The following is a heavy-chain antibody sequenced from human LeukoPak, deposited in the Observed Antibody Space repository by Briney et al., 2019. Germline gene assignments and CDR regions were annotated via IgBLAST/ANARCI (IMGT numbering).Heavy chain of an antibody. Sequence: GGSLRPSCAASGFTFSSYSMNRVRQAPGKGLEWVSSISSSSSYIYYADSVKGRFTISRDNAKNSLYLQMNSLRAEDTAVYYCARDYCSSTSCYIPPNYGMDVWGQGTTVTVSS. J-gene: IGHJ6*02. CDR1: GFTFSSYS. V-gene: IGHV3-21*01. D-gene: IGHD2-2*02. CDR2: ISSSSSYI. CDR3: ARDYCSSTSCYIPPNYGMDV.